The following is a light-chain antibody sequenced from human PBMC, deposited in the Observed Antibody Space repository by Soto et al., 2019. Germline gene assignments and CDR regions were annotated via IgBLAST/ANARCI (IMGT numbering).Light chain of an antibody. V-gene: IGKV4-1*01. Sequence: IVMTQSPDSQAVSLGERATINCKSSQSVLSTSNNKNFLAWFQQKPGQPPKPLIYWASSRESGVPDRFSGSGSGTDFTLTISSLQAEDVAVYYCQQYYNAPITFGQGTRLEI. CDR3: QQYYNAPIT. CDR2: WAS. J-gene: IGKJ5*01. CDR1: QSVLSTSNNKNF.